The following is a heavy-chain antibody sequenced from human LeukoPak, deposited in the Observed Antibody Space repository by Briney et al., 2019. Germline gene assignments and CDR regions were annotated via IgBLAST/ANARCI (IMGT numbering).Heavy chain of an antibody. CDR1: GFTFSSYS. J-gene: IGHJ4*02. D-gene: IGHD5-18*01. CDR2: ISSSSSYI. Sequence: GSLRLSCAASGFTFSSYSMNWVRQAPGKGLEWVSSISSSSSYIYYADSVKGRFTISRDNAKNSLYLQMNSLRAEDTAVYYCARDSGDGYSYGLSDYWGQGTLVTVSS. V-gene: IGHV3-21*01. CDR3: ARDSGDGYSYGLSDY.